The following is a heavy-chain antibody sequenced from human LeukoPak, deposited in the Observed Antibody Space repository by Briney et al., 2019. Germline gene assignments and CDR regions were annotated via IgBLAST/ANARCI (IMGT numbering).Heavy chain of an antibody. CDR1: GGSFSGYY. Sequence: PSETLSLTCAVYGGSFSGYYWSWIRQPPGKGLEWIGEINHSGSTNYNPSLKSRVTISVDTSKNQFSLKLSSVTAADTAVYYRARGVRVCSSTSCSNNWFDPWGQGTLVTVSS. J-gene: IGHJ5*02. CDR2: INHSGST. D-gene: IGHD2-2*01. V-gene: IGHV4-34*01. CDR3: ARGVRVCSSTSCSNNWFDP.